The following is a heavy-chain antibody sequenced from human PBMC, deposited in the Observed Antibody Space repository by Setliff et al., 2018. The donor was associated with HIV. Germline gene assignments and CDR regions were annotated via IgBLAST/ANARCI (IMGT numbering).Heavy chain of an antibody. D-gene: IGHD2-15*01. V-gene: IGHV1-2*06. CDR2: VIPNGGAT. CDR1: GYTFTDYY. J-gene: IGHJ6*03. CDR3: AREGLQGSFEYYYYYTEV. Sequence: ASVKVSCKASGYTFTDYYIHWVRQAPGQGLEWMGRVIPNGGATIYAQKFQGRITMTSDTSISTAYMELSRLRSDDTAVYYCAREGLQGSFEYYYYYTEVWGKGTTVTVSS.